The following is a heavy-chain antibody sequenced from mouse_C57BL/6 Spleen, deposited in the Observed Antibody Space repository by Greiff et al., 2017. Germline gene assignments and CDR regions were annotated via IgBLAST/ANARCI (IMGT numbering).Heavy chain of an antibody. CDR1: GYAFTNYL. D-gene: IGHD3-2*02. CDR3: ARSRAAQATFAY. J-gene: IGHJ3*01. CDR2: INPGSGGT. Sequence: VQLQESGAELVRPGTSVKVSCKASGYAFTNYLIEWVKQRPGQGLEWIGVINPGSGGTNYNEKFKGKATLTADKSSSTAYMQLSSRTSEDSAVYFCARSRAAQATFAYWGQGTLVTVSA. V-gene: IGHV1-54*01.